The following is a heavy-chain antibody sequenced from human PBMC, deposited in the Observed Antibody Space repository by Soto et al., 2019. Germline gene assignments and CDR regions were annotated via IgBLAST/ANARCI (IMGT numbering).Heavy chain of an antibody. J-gene: IGHJ3*02. Sequence: QVQLVQSGAEVKQPGASVKVSCKASGYTFTNYAMHWVRQAPGQRPEWMGWINAGNGNTKFSQRFQGRVTITRDTSANIAYMQLSILTSEDTAVYYCARAGFCSTTSCSDAFDIWGKGKMVTVSS. CDR1: GYTFTNYA. V-gene: IGHV1-3*01. CDR2: INAGNGNT. D-gene: IGHD2-2*01. CDR3: ARAGFCSTTSCSDAFDI.